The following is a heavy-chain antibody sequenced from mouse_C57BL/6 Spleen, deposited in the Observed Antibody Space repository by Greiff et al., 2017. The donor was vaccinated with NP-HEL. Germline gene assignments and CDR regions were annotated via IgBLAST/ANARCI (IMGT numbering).Heavy chain of an antibody. CDR2: IYPGDGDT. Sequence: VQLQQSGPELVKPGASVKISCKASGYAFSSSWMNWVKQRPGKGLEWIGRIYPGDGDTNYNGKFKGKATLTADKSSSTAYMQLSSLTSEDSAVYFCASYDYDPAWFAYWGQGTLVTVSA. D-gene: IGHD2-4*01. V-gene: IGHV1-82*01. CDR3: ASYDYDPAWFAY. J-gene: IGHJ3*01. CDR1: GYAFSSSW.